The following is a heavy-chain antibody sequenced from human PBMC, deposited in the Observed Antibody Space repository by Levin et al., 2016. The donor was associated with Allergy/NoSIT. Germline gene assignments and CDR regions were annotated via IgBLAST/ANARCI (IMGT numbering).Heavy chain of an antibody. V-gene: IGHV3-7*01. CDR3: ARREYSGSYPFDY. Sequence: VRQAPGKGLEWVANIKQDGSEKYYVDSVKGRFTISRDNAKNSLYLQMNSLRAEDTAVYYCARREYSGSYPFDYWGQGTLVTVSS. CDR2: IKQDGSEK. J-gene: IGHJ4*02. D-gene: IGHD1-26*01.